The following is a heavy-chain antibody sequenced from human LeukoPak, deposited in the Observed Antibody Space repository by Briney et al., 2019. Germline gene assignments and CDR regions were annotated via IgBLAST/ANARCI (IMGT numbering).Heavy chain of an antibody. CDR1: GFTFSSYS. CDR2: ISSSSSYI. D-gene: IGHD2-21*01. Sequence: GVSLRLSCAASGFTFSSYSMNWVRQAPGKGLEWVSSISSSSSYIYYADSVKGRFTISRDNAKNSPYLQMNSLRAEDTAVYYCARALAYCGGDCYSFDYWGQGTLVTVSS. CDR3: ARALAYCGGDCYSFDY. V-gene: IGHV3-21*01. J-gene: IGHJ4*02.